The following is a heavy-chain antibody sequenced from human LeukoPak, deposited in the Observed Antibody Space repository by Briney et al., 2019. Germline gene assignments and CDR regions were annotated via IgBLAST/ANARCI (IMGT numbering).Heavy chain of an antibody. CDR2: ISGSGGST. D-gene: IGHD4-17*01. J-gene: IGHJ4*02. V-gene: IGHV3-23*01. CDR3: AKDIRPVDYGDYVSDY. CDR1: GFTFSSYA. Sequence: PGGSLRLSCAASGFTFSSYAMSWVRQAPGKGLEWVSAISGSGGSTYYADSVKGRFTISRDNSKNTLYLQMNSLRAEDTAVYYCAKDIRPVDYGDYVSDYWGPGTLVTVSS.